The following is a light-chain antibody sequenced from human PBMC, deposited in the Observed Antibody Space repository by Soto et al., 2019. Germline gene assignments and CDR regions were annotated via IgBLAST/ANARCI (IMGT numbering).Light chain of an antibody. J-gene: IGLJ1*01. CDR3: QSADSSGTYV. CDR1: ALPKQY. Sequence: YELTQPPSVSVSPGQTARITCSGDALPKQYAYWYQQKPGQAPVLVIYKDSERPSGIPERFSGSSSGTTVTLTISGVQAEDEADYYCQSADSSGTYVFGTGTKVTVL. CDR2: KDS. V-gene: IGLV3-25*02.